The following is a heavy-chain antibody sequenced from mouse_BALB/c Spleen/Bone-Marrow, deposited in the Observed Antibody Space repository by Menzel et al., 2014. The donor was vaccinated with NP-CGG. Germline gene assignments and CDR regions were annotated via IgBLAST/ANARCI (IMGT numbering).Heavy chain of an antibody. V-gene: IGHV6-6*02. D-gene: IGHD2-12*01. CDR2: IRLKSDNYTT. CDR3: VTAPDY. J-gene: IGHJ2*01. Sequence: EVKLVESGGGLVQPGGSMKLSCVASGFSFSNYWMSWVRQSPEKGLEWVAEIRLKSDNYTTHYAESVKGKFTISRDDSKSRLYLQMNSLRAEDTGVYYCVTAPDYWGQGTTLTVSS. CDR1: GFSFSNYW.